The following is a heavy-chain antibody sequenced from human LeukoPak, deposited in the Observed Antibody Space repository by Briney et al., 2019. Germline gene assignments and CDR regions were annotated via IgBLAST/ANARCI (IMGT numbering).Heavy chain of an antibody. CDR1: GFTFSSYE. Sequence: GGSLRLSCAASGFTFSSYEMNWVRQAPGKGLEWVSYISSSGSTIYYADSVKGRFTISRDNAKNSLYLQMNSLRAEDTAVYYCAKVYASGSYGYYYGMDVWGKGTTVTVSS. J-gene: IGHJ6*04. CDR2: ISSSGSTI. D-gene: IGHD3-10*01. CDR3: AKVYASGSYGYYYGMDV. V-gene: IGHV3-48*03.